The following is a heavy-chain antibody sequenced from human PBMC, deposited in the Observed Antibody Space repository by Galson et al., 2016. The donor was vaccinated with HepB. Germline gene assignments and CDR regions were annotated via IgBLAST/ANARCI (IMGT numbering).Heavy chain of an antibody. CDR1: GYTLTELS. Sequence: SVKVSCKVSGYTLTELSIHWVRQAPGKGLEWIGGLDPEYSDTIYSLKFQGRVTMTEDTSTETAYMELSGLTSDDTAVYYCADWLGGYCGRGTLVTVSS. V-gene: IGHV1-24*01. CDR2: LDPEYSDT. D-gene: IGHD6-19*01. J-gene: IGHJ4*02. CDR3: ADWLGGY.